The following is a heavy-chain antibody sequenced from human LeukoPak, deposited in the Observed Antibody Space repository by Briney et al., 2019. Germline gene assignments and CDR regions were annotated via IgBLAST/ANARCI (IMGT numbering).Heavy chain of an antibody. V-gene: IGHV3-7*01. J-gene: IGHJ4*02. Sequence: GGSLRLSCAASGYTFSSYWMSWVRQAPGKGLEGVANIKQDGTEKYYVDSVKGRFTISRDNAKKSLYLQMNSLRAEDTAVYYCARYGAVAGEFDYWGQGTLVTVSS. D-gene: IGHD6-19*01. CDR2: IKQDGTEK. CDR1: GYTFSSYW. CDR3: ARYGAVAGEFDY.